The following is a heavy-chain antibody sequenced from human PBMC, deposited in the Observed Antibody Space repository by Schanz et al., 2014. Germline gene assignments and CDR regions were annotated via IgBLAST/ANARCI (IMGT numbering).Heavy chain of an antibody. J-gene: IGHJ6*01. Sequence: QVQLVQSGAEVKKPGATVKVSCKASGYIFINSGISWVRQAPGQGLEWMGRIIPFLAVSNYAQDFQGRVTFTADRATSTVHMDLRSLRSEDTGLYYCARAGRGYAYPLNSYPMDVWGQGTTVIVSS. CDR3: ARAGRGYAYPLNSYPMDV. V-gene: IGHV1-69*04. CDR1: GYIFINSG. CDR2: IIPFLAVS. D-gene: IGHD3-16*01.